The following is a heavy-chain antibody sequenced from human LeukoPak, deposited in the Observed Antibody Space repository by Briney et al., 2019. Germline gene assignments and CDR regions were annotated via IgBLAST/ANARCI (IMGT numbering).Heavy chain of an antibody. J-gene: IGHJ4*02. CDR1: GFTFSSYS. D-gene: IGHD3-10*01. Sequence: GGSLRLSCAASGFTFSSYSMNWVRQAPGKGLEWVSSISSSSSYIYYADSVKGRFTISRDNAKNSLYLQMNSLRAEDTAVYYCAREPNYYGSGSYRGGKYFDYWGQGTLVTVSS. V-gene: IGHV3-21*01. CDR3: AREPNYYGSGSYRGGKYFDY. CDR2: ISSSSSYI.